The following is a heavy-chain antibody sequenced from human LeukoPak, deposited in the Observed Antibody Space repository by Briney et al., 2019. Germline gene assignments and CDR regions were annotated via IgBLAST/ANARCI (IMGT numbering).Heavy chain of an antibody. Sequence: SETLSLTCAVYGGSFSGYYWSWIRQPPGKGLEWIGEINHSGSTNYNPSLKSRVTISVDTSKNQFSLKLSSVTAADTAVYYCARDFGLEGFDPWGQGTLVTVSS. J-gene: IGHJ5*02. D-gene: IGHD3-10*01. CDR3: ARDFGLEGFDP. CDR2: INHSGST. V-gene: IGHV4-34*01. CDR1: GGSFSGYY.